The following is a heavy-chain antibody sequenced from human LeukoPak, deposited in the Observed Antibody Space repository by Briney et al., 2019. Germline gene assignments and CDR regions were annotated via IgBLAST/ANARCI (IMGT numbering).Heavy chain of an antibody. CDR1: GYTFTGCY. Sequence: ASVKVSCKASGYTFTGCYMHWVRQAPGQGLEWMGRINPNSGGTNYAQKFQGRVTMTRDTSISTAYMELSRLRSDDTAVYYCARDLPRIVEVVAGNWFDPWGQGTLVTVSS. V-gene: IGHV1-2*06. CDR2: INPNSGGT. CDR3: ARDLPRIVEVVAGNWFDP. D-gene: IGHD2-15*01. J-gene: IGHJ5*02.